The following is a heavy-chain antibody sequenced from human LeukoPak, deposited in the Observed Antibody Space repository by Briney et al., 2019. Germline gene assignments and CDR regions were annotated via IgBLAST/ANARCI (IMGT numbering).Heavy chain of an antibody. CDR2: INPNSGGT. CDR1: GYTFTGYY. CDR3: ASSDYSSSWDG. V-gene: IGHV1-2*02. Sequence: GASVKVSCKASGYTFTGYYMHWVRQAPGQGLGWMGWINPNSGGTNYAQEFQGRVTMTRDTSISTAYMELSRLRSDDTAVYYCASSDYSSSWDGWGQGTLVTVSS. J-gene: IGHJ4*02. D-gene: IGHD6-13*01.